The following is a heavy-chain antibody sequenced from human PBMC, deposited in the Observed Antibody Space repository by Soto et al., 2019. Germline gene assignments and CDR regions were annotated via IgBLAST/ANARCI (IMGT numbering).Heavy chain of an antibody. Sequence: GASVKVSCKASGGTFSSYTISWVRQAPGQGLEWMGRIIPILGIANYAQKFQGRVTITADKSTSTAYMELSSLRSEDTAVYYCARGGGDIVVVPAAMLDWFDPWGQGTLVTVSS. CDR3: ARGGGDIVVVPAAMLDWFDP. V-gene: IGHV1-69*02. D-gene: IGHD2-2*01. CDR1: GGTFSSYT. CDR2: IIPILGIA. J-gene: IGHJ5*02.